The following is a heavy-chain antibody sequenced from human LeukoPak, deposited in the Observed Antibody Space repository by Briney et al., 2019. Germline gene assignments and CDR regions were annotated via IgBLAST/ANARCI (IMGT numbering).Heavy chain of an antibody. V-gene: IGHV4-4*07. Sequence: SETLSLTRAVSGVSLSRYYWSWIGQPAGTGVEGFGRIYTSGRINSNPSLQSRVTLSVDTSKNQSSLKLSSVTAADTAVYYCARDQVLVSSWQTRSQGTNVNWFDPSGQRTLGTVSS. CDR3: ARDQVLVSSWQTRSQGTNVNWFDP. CDR2: IYTSGRI. J-gene: IGHJ5*02. D-gene: IGHD6-13*01. CDR1: GVSLSRYY.